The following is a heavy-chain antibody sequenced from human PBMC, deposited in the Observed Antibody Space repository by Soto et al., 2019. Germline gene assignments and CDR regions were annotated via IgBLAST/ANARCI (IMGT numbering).Heavy chain of an antibody. V-gene: IGHV3-33*01. J-gene: IGHJ4*02. Sequence: GGSLRLSCAASGFTFSSYGMHWVRQAPGKGLEWVAVIWYDGSNKYYADSVKGRFTISRDNSKNTLYLQMNSLRAEDTAVYYCARRGYCSGGSCRHTPVDYWGQGTLVTVSS. CDR1: GFTFSSYG. CDR3: ARRGYCSGGSCRHTPVDY. CDR2: IWYDGSNK. D-gene: IGHD2-15*01.